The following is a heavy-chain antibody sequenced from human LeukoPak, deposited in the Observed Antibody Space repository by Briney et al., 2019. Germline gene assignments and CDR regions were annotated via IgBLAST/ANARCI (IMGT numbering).Heavy chain of an antibody. V-gene: IGHV3-48*03. D-gene: IGHD5-24*01. CDR3: TRDRGWQQFDY. J-gene: IGHJ4*02. CDR1: GFTFSSYE. Sequence: GGSLRLSCAASGFTFSSYEMNWVRQAPGKGLEWVSYISSSGSTIYYADSVKGRFTISRDNAKNSLYPQMSSLRDDDTAVYYCTRDRGWQQFDYWGQGTLVTVSS. CDR2: ISSSGSTI.